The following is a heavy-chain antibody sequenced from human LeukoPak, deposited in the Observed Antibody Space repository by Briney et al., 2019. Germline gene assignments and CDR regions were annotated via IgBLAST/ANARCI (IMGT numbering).Heavy chain of an antibody. V-gene: IGHV3-30*14. CDR3: ARHYDSSGYPSDY. D-gene: IGHD3-22*01. J-gene: IGHJ4*02. Sequence: GGSLRLSCAASGFTFSIHAIHWVRQAPGKGLEWVAVISYDGSNKYYADSVKGRFTISRDNSKNTLYLQLNSLRAEDTAVYYCARHYDSSGYPSDYWGQGTLVTVSS. CDR2: ISYDGSNK. CDR1: GFTFSIHA.